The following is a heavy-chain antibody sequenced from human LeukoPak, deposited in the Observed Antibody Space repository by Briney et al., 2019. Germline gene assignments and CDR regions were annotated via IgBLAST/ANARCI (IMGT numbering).Heavy chain of an antibody. CDR1: GFTFSSYS. J-gene: IGHJ4*02. D-gene: IGHD6-13*01. CDR2: ISSASTYI. Sequence: PGGSLRLSCAASGFTFSSYSMNWGRQAPGKGLDWVSSISSASTYIYYADSVKGRFTISRDNAKNSMYLQMNSLRAEDTAVYHCARVDSRTAQFDYWGQGTLVTVSS. V-gene: IGHV3-21*01. CDR3: ARVDSRTAQFDY.